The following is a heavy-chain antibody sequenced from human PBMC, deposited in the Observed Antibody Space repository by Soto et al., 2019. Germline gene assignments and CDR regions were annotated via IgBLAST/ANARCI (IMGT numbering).Heavy chain of an antibody. Sequence: PGGSLRLSCAASGFTFSSYAMSWVRQAPGKGLEWVSAISGSGGSTYYADSVKGRFTISRDNSKNTLYLQMNSLRAEDTAVYYCVNVLNVWHRDYYYGMDVWGQGTTVTVSS. V-gene: IGHV3-23*01. CDR2: ISGSGGST. CDR1: GFTFSSYA. CDR3: VNVLNVWHRDYYYGMDV. D-gene: IGHD2-8*01. J-gene: IGHJ6*02.